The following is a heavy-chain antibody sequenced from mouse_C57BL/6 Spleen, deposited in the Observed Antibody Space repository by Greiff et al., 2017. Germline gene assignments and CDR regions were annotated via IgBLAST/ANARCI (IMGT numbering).Heavy chain of an antibody. V-gene: IGHV6-6*01. Sequence: EVKVEASGGGLVQPGGSMKLSCAASGFTFSDAWMDWVRQSPEQGLEWVAEIRNKANNHATYYAESVKGRFTISRDDSKSSVYRQMNSLRAEDTGMYYCTRGSHWYFDVWGTGTTVTVSS. CDR1: GFTFSDAW. J-gene: IGHJ1*03. CDR3: TRGSHWYFDV. CDR2: IRNKANNHAT.